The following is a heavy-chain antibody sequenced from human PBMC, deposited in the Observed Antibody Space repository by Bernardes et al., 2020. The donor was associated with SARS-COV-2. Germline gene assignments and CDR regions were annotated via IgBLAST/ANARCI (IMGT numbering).Heavy chain of an antibody. D-gene: IGHD5-18*01. J-gene: IGHJ6*02. Sequence: GGSLRLSCAASGFTFSRNAMTWVRQAPGKGLEWVSGISGSGGGTYYADSVKGRFTITRDNSNNTLYLEMNSLKAEDTAIYFCAKCIQGSYAMDVWGQGTTVTVSS. V-gene: IGHV3-23*01. CDR3: AKCIQGSYAMDV. CDR1: GFTFSRNA. CDR2: ISGSGGGT.